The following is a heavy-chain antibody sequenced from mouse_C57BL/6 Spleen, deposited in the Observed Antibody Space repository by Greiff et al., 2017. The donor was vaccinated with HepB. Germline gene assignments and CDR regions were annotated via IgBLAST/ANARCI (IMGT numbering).Heavy chain of an antibody. J-gene: IGHJ4*01. V-gene: IGHV2-2*01. CDR1: GFSLTSYG. CDR3: ARNLMGYYRVYAMDY. CDR2: IWSGGST. D-gene: IGHD2-3*01. Sequence: VQLKESGPGLVQPSQSLSITCTVSGFSLTSYGVHWVRQSPGKGLEWLGVIWSGGSTDYNAAFISRLSISKDNSKSQVFFKMNSLQADDTAIYYCARNLMGYYRVYAMDYWGQGTSVTVSS.